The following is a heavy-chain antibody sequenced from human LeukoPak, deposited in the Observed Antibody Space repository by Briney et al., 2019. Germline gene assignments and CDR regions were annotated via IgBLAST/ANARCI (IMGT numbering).Heavy chain of an antibody. CDR3: ARGYCSGGSCYSGDAFDI. J-gene: IGHJ3*02. CDR2: ISSSSSYI. Sequence: VKPGGSLILSCAASGFTFSSYSMNWVRQAPGKGLEWVSSISSSSSYIYYADSVKGRFTISRDDAKNSLYLQRNSLRAEDTAVYYCARGYCSGGSCYSGDAFDIWGQGTMVTVSS. D-gene: IGHD2-15*01. CDR1: GFTFSSYS. V-gene: IGHV3-21*01.